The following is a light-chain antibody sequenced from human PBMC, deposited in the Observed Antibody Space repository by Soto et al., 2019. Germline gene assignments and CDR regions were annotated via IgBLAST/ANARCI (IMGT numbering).Light chain of an antibody. CDR3: QAYSSYSRT. Sequence: DIQMTQSPSTLSASVGDRVTITCRASQSISSWLAWYQQKPGKAPKLLIYKASSLESGVPSRFSGSGYGTEFTLTISSLQPDDFATYYCQAYSSYSRTFGQGTKVEIK. V-gene: IGKV1-5*03. CDR2: KAS. J-gene: IGKJ1*01. CDR1: QSISSW.